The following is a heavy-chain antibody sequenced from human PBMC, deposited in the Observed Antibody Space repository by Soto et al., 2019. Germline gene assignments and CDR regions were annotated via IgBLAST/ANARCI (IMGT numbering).Heavy chain of an antibody. V-gene: IGHV3-30-3*01. D-gene: IGHD2-8*01. J-gene: IGHJ4*02. Sequence: QGKGLEWMAVISYDGSNKYYADSVKGRFTISRDNSKNTLYLQMNSLRAEDTAVYYCARDWGIRHGVGNFDYWGQGTLVTVSS. CDR3: ARDWGIRHGVGNFDY. CDR2: ISYDGSNK.